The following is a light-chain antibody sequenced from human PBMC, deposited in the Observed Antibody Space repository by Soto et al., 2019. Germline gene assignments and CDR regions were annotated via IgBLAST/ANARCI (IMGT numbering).Light chain of an antibody. CDR2: KAS. Sequence: DIQMTQSPSTLSASVGDRVTITCRASQSISSWLAWYQQKPGKAPKLLIYKASNLESGVPSRFSGSGSGTEFTITISSLQPDDFATYYCQQYKSYCTFGPGTKVDMK. CDR1: QSISSW. CDR3: QQYKSYCT. V-gene: IGKV1-5*03. J-gene: IGKJ3*01.